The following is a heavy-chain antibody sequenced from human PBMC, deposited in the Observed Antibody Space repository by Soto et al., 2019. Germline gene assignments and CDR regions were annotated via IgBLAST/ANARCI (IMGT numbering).Heavy chain of an antibody. J-gene: IGHJ6*02. CDR2: IWYDGSNK. Sequence: QVQLVESGGGVVQPGRSLRLSCAASGFTFSSYGMHWVRQAPGKGLGWVAVIWYDGSNKYYADSVKGRFTISRDNSKNTLYLQMNSLRAEDTAVYYCARDSYYDFWSGYSYGMDVWGQGTTVTVSS. CDR1: GFTFSSYG. V-gene: IGHV3-33*01. CDR3: ARDSYYDFWSGYSYGMDV. D-gene: IGHD3-3*01.